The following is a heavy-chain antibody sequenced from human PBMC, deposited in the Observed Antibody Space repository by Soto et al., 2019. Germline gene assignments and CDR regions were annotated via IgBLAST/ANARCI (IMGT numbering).Heavy chain of an antibody. CDR2: ISDSGGST. Sequence: PGGSLRLSCAASGFTFGSYAMNWVRQAPGKGLEWVSGISDSGGSTYYADSVKGRFTISRDNSKNTLYLQMNSLRAEDTAVYFCAKEGFVEQYCSGDHCYSYIVSYFYSGMDVWGQGTTVTVSS. CDR3: AKEGFVEQYCSGDHCYSYIVSYFYSGMDV. V-gene: IGHV3-23*01. J-gene: IGHJ6*02. CDR1: GFTFGSYA. D-gene: IGHD2-15*01.